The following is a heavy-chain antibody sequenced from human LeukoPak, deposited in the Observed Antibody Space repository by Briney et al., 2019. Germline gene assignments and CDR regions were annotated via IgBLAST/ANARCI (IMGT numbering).Heavy chain of an antibody. CDR3: ARGRYSYDSSGYLDY. V-gene: IGHV1-18*01. CDR1: GYTFTSYG. CDR2: ISAYNGNT. J-gene: IGHJ4*02. D-gene: IGHD3-22*01. Sequence: GASVKVSCKASGYTFTSYGISWVRQAPGQGLEWMGWISAYNGNTNYAQKLQGRVTMTTDTSTSAAYMELRSLRSDETAVYYCARGRYSYDSSGYLDYWGQGTLVTVPS.